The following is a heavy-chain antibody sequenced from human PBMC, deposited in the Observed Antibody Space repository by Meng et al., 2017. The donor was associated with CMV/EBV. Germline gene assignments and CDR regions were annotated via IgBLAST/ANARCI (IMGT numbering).Heavy chain of an antibody. CDR2: IKQDGSEK. CDR3: ARDCGSTTGGMDV. D-gene: IGHD2-2*01. CDR1: GFTFSSYW. V-gene: IGHV3-7*01. J-gene: IGHJ6*02. Sequence: GESLKISCAASGFTFSSYWMSWVRQAPGKGLEWVANIKQDGSEKYYVDSVKGRFTISRDNAKNSLYLQMNSLRAEDTAVYYCARDCGSTTGGMDVWGQGTTVTVSS.